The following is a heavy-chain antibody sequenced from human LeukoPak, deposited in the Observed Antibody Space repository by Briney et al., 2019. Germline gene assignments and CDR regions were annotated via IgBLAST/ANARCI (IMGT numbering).Heavy chain of an antibody. Sequence: GGSLRLSRAASGFTFDDYGMSWVRQGPGKGLECVSGINWDGGSTGYADSVKGRFTIPRDNAKNTLYLQMNSLRAEDTAVYDCVRDDYGDYNIDFWGQGTLVTVSS. CDR1: GFTFDDYG. CDR2: INWDGGST. J-gene: IGHJ4*02. D-gene: IGHD4-17*01. V-gene: IGHV3-20*01. CDR3: VRDDYGDYNIDF.